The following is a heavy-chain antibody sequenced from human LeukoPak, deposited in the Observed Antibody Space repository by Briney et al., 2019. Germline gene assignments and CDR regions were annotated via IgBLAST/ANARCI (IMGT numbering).Heavy chain of an antibody. V-gene: IGHV4-59*01. CDR2: IYYTGST. Sequence: SETLSLTCTVSGGSISSYYWSWIRQPPGKGLEWIGHIYYTGSTNYNPSLKSRVTISVDTSKNQFSLKLSSVTATDTAVYYCARGGSGYCSGGSCYGEYYFDYWGQGTLVTVSS. CDR3: ARGGSGYCSGGSCYGEYYFDY. D-gene: IGHD2-15*01. J-gene: IGHJ4*02. CDR1: GGSISSYY.